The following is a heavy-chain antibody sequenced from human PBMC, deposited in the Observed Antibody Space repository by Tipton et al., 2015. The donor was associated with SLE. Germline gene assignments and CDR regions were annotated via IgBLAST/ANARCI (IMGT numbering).Heavy chain of an antibody. V-gene: IGHV1-69*09. J-gene: IGHJ6*02. Sequence: QLVQSGAEVKKPGSSVKVSCKASGGTFSTYFITWVRQAPGQGLEWMGRIIPIVAITNYAQKFQGRVTITADKCTSTAYMELSSLRSEDTAVYYCAREGNWGSVVGVWGQGTTVTVSS. CDR2: IIPIVAIT. D-gene: IGHD7-27*01. CDR3: AREGNWGSVVGV. CDR1: GGTFSTYF.